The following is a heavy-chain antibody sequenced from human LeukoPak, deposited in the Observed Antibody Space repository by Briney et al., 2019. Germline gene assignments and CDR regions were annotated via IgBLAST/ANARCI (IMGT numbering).Heavy chain of an antibody. CDR2: ISHDGSNK. J-gene: IGHJ6*03. D-gene: IGHD5/OR15-5a*01. CDR1: GFTFSSYA. V-gene: IGHV3-30*04. Sequence: QSGGSLRLSCAASGFTFSSYAMHWVRQAPGKGLEWVAFISHDGSNKYYADSVKGRFTISRDNSKNTLYLQMNSLRAEDTALYYCARGSRAIVSTKFARGRYMDVWGKGSTVTVSS. CDR3: ARGSRAIVSTKFARGRYMDV.